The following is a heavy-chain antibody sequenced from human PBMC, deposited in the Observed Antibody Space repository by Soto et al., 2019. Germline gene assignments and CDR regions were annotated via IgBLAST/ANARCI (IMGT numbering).Heavy chain of an antibody. Sequence: SETLSLTCTVSGGSISSSSYYWGWIRQPPGKGLEWIGSIYYSGSTYYNPSLKSRVTISVDTSKNQFSLKLSSVTAADTAVYYCASYSFRGYSYGLFDYWGQGTLVTVSS. CDR3: ASYSFRGYSYGLFDY. D-gene: IGHD5-18*01. J-gene: IGHJ4*02. CDR2: IYYSGST. V-gene: IGHV4-39*01. CDR1: GGSISSSSYY.